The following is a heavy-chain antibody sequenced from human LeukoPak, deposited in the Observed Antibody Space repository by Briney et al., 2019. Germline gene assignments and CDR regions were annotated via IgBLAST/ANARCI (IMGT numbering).Heavy chain of an antibody. Sequence: GGSLRLSCAASGFTFSNAWMSWVRQAPGKGLEWVGRIKSKTGGGTTDYAAPVKGRFTISRDDSKNTLYLQMNSLKTEDTAVYYCTTDIYSGNYDYWGQGTLVTVSS. V-gene: IGHV3-15*01. CDR3: TTDIYSGNYDY. CDR2: IKSKTGGGTT. D-gene: IGHD1-26*01. J-gene: IGHJ4*02. CDR1: GFTFSNAW.